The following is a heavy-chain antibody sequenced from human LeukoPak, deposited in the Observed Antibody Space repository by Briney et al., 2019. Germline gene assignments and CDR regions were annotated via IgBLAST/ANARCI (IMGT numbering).Heavy chain of an antibody. CDR2: IYPGDSDT. D-gene: IGHD5-18*01. J-gene: IGHJ3*02. V-gene: IGHV5-51*01. CDR1: GYSFTSYW. CDR3: ARSRYSYGLDAFDI. Sequence: GESLQISCKGSGYSFTSYWTGWVRQLPGKGLEWMGIIYPGDSDTRYSPSFQGQVTISADRSISTAYLQWSSLKASDTAMYYCARSRYSYGLDAFDIWGQGTMVTVSS.